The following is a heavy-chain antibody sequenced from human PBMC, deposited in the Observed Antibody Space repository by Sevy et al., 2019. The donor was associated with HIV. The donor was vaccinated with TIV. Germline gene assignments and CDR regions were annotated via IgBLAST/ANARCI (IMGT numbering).Heavy chain of an antibody. Sequence: SETLSLTCTVSGGSISSYYWSWIRQPPGKGLEWIGYIYYSGSTKYNPSLKSRVSISVDTTKNQFSLKLNSVTAADTAVYYCARDGYYSDSSGYYHYYFDYCGQGTLVTVSS. J-gene: IGHJ4*02. CDR2: IYYSGST. D-gene: IGHD3-22*01. CDR3: ARDGYYSDSSGYYHYYFDY. V-gene: IGHV4-59*01. CDR1: GGSISSYY.